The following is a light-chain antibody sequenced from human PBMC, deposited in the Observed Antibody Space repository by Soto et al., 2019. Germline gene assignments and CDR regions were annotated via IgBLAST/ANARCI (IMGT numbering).Light chain of an antibody. V-gene: IGLV2-11*01. CDR3: CSYAGSFSWV. CDR1: SRDVGSYNF. CDR2: DVN. J-gene: IGLJ2*01. Sequence: QSALTQPRSVSGSPGQSITVSCTGSSRDVGSYNFVSWYQQHPGEAPKLILYDVNMRPSGVPDRISGSKSGSTAYLTISGLQAEDEADYYCCSYAGSFSWVFGGGTQLTVL.